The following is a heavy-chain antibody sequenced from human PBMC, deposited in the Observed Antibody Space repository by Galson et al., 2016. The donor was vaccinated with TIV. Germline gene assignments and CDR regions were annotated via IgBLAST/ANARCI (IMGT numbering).Heavy chain of an antibody. CDR1: GFSFSDCY. CDR2: ISSSETT. J-gene: IGHJ4*02. V-gene: IGHV3-11*01. Sequence: SLRLSCAASGFSFSDCYMSWIRQAPGKGLEWVAHISSSETTYHTDAVKGRFTISRDNAKNSLILQMNSLRIEDTGVYYCARSLGMSAADLDHWGQGTLVTVSS. CDR3: ARSLGMSAADLDH. D-gene: IGHD6-13*01.